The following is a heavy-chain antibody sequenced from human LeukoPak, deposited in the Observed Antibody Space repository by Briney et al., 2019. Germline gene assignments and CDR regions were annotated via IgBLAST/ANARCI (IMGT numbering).Heavy chain of an antibody. CDR3: AKDMNYYDSSGNFDY. V-gene: IGHV3-48*03. Sequence: GGSLRLSCAASGFTFSSYEMNWVRQAPGKGLEWVSYISSSGSTIYYADSVKGRFTISRDNAKNSLYLQMNSLRAEDTALYYCAKDMNYYDSSGNFDYWGQGTLVTVSS. CDR1: GFTFSSYE. CDR2: ISSSGSTI. D-gene: IGHD3-22*01. J-gene: IGHJ4*02.